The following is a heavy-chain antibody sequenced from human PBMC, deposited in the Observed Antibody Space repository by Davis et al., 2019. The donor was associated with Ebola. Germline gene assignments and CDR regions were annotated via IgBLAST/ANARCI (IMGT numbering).Heavy chain of an antibody. V-gene: IGHV4-59*12. D-gene: IGHD3-16*02. CDR1: GGSISSYY. J-gene: IGHJ3*02. Sequence: PSETLSLTCTVSGGSISSYYWSWIRQPPGKGLEWIGYIYYSGSTYYNPSLKSRVTISVDTSKNQFSLKLSSVTAADTAVYYCARGPIGTYDYIWGSYRYTGDGLLPGAFDIWGQGTMVTVSS. CDR2: IYYSGST. CDR3: ARGPIGTYDYIWGSYRYTGDGLLPGAFDI.